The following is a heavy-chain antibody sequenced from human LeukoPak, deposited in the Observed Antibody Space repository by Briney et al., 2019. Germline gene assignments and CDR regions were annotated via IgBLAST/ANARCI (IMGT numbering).Heavy chain of an antibody. V-gene: IGHV4-31*03. D-gene: IGHD3-22*01. CDR1: GTSISSGGYF. CDR3: ARNYYDSSGYYHAEYFQH. J-gene: IGHJ1*01. Sequence: PSETLSLTCTVSGTSISSGGYFWSWIRQRPGEGLEWIAYIYYNGVASYNSSLKSRLTISVDTSKNQFSLKLSSVTAADTAVYYCARNYYDSSGYYHAEYFQHWGQGTLVTVSS. CDR2: IYYNGVA.